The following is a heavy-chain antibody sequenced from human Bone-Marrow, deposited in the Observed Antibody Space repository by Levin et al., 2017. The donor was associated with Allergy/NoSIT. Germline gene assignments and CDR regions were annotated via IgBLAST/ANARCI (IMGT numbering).Heavy chain of an antibody. CDR3: ARDQDYSHGGAYYDGFDL. J-gene: IGHJ3*01. CDR2: IKQDESEK. V-gene: IGHV3-7*01. Sequence: PGGSLRLSCVASGFTFSNYWMIWARQAPGKGLEWLANIKQDESEKHYVDSVEGRFTISRDNAKNSLYLQMNSLRVEDTAIYYCARDQDYSHGGAYYDGFDLWGQGTTVSVSS. CDR1: GFTFSNYW. D-gene: IGHD3-22*01.